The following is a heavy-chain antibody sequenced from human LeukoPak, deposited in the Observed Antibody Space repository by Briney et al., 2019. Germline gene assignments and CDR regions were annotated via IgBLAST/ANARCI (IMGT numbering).Heavy chain of an antibody. V-gene: IGHV3-23*01. J-gene: IGHJ5*02. Sequence: GGSLRLSCAASGFTFSSYAMSWVRQAPGKGLEWVSAISGSGGSTYYADSVKGRFTISRDNSKNTLYLQMNSLRAEDTAVYYCAKDIGDSSGWYAQGPFDPWGQGTLVTVSS. D-gene: IGHD6-19*01. CDR3: AKDIGDSSGWYAQGPFDP. CDR1: GFTFSSYA. CDR2: ISGSGGST.